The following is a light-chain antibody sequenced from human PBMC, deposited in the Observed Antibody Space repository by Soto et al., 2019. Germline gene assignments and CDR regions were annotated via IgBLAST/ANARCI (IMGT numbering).Light chain of an antibody. Sequence: GGRGTKGGWASQSINARLAWHQQKPGKAPKLLIYKASSLESGVPSRFSGSGSGTEFTLTISSLQPHDIATYYCESFVSYPPIAQGTKVDIK. J-gene: IGKJ1*01. CDR2: KAS. CDR1: QSINAR. V-gene: IGKV1-5*03. CDR3: ESFVSYPP.